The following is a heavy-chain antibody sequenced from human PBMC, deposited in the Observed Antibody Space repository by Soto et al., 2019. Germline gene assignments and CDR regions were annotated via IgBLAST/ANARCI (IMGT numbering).Heavy chain of an antibody. J-gene: IGHJ4*02. D-gene: IGHD6-19*01. Sequence: QVPLVESGGGVVQPGRSLRLSCSASGFMLSDYGMHWVRQVAGKGLEWVAVTWFDGSQTLYADSVKGRFTISRDNSKNTMYLQMNSLRAEDTAVYYCARDGRSGWTSYHFDYWGQGALVTVSS. V-gene: IGHV3-33*01. CDR3: ARDGRSGWTSYHFDY. CDR1: GFMLSDYG. CDR2: TWFDGSQT.